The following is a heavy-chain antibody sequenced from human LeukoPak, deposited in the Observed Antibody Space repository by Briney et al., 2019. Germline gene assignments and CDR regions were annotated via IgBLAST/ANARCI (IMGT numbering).Heavy chain of an antibody. CDR1: GYTFTSYD. CDR2: MNPNSGNT. V-gene: IGHV1-8*01. J-gene: IGHJ6*02. D-gene: IGHD4-4*01. CDR3: ARGDDYTGGYGMDV. Sequence: ASVKVSCKASGYTFTSYDINWVRQATGQGLEWMGWMNPNSGNTGYAQKFQGRVTMTRNTSISTAYMELSSLRSEDTAVCYCARGDDYTGGYGMDVWGQGTTVTVSS.